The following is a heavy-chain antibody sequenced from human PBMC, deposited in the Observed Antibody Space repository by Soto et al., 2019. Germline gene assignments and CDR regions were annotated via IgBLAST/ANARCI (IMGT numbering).Heavy chain of an antibody. J-gene: IGHJ4*02. CDR2: IGTAGDT. Sequence: EVQLVESGGGLVQPGGSLRLSCAASGFTFSSYDMHWVRQATGKGLEWVSAIGTAGDTYYPGSVKGRFTISRENAKNSLYLQMNSLRAGDTAVYYCARVDCSGGSCYFDYWGQGTLVTVSS. CDR1: GFTFSSYD. CDR3: ARVDCSGGSCYFDY. D-gene: IGHD2-15*01. V-gene: IGHV3-13*01.